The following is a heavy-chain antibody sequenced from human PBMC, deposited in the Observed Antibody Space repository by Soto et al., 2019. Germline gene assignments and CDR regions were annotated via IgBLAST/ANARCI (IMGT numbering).Heavy chain of an antibody. J-gene: IGHJ4*02. CDR1: GGSISSGGYY. D-gene: IGHD4-4*01. V-gene: IGHV4-31*03. Sequence: QVQLQESGPGLVKPSQTLSLTCTVSGGSISSGGYYWSWIRQHPGKGLEGIGYIYYSGSTYYNPSLKSRVTISVDTSKNQCSLKLSSVTAADTAVYYCARVVTWLTHYFDYWGQGTLVTVSS. CDR3: ARVVTWLTHYFDY. CDR2: IYYSGST.